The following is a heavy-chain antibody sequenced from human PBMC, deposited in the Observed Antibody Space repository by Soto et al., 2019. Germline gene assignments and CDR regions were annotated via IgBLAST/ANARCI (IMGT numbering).Heavy chain of an antibody. D-gene: IGHD3-3*01. Sequence: GGSLRLSCAASGFTFSSYAMHWVRQAPGKGLEWVAVISYDGSNKYYADSVKGRFTISRDNSKNTLYVLMNSLRAEDTAVYYCARDSVDFWSGPIKGFPNWFDPWGQGTLVTVSS. J-gene: IGHJ5*02. CDR2: ISYDGSNK. V-gene: IGHV3-30-3*01. CDR1: GFTFSSYA. CDR3: ARDSVDFWSGPIKGFPNWFDP.